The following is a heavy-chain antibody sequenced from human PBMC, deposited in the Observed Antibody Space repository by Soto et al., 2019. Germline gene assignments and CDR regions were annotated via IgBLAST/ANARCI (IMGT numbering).Heavy chain of an antibody. V-gene: IGHV3-30*03. D-gene: IGHD3-10*01. J-gene: IGHJ6*02. CDR3: ARASPPDGRYYYGMDV. CDR2: ISYDGSNK. Sequence: GGSLRLSCAASGFTFSSYGMHWVRQAPGKGLEWVAVISYDGSNKYYADSVKGRFTISRDNSKNTLYLQMNSLRAEDTAVYYCARASPPDGRYYYGMDVWGQGTTVTVSS. CDR1: GFTFSSYG.